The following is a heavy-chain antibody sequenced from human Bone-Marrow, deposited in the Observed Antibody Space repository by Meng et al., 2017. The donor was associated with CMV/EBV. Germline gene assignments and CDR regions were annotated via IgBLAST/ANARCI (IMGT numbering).Heavy chain of an antibody. CDR1: GFTFSSYG. V-gene: IGHV3-30*02. CDR2: IRYDGSNK. Sequence: GGSLRLSCAASGFTFSSYGMHWVRQAPGKGLEWVAFIRYDGSNKYYADSVKGRFTISRDNSKNTLYLQMNSLRAEDTAVYYCARDLGDSSGYYYGFDYWGQGTLVTVSS. D-gene: IGHD3-22*01. J-gene: IGHJ4*02. CDR3: ARDLGDSSGYYYGFDY.